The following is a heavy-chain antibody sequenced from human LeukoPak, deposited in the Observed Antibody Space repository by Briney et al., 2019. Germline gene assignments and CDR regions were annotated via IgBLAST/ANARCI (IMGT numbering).Heavy chain of an antibody. CDR2: IYSDNT. Sequence: GGSLRLSCTVSGFTVSSNSMSWVRQAPGKGLEWVSFIYSDNTHYSDSVKGRFTISRDNSKNTLYLQMNSLRAEDTAVYYCARRARCYLPPHDFWGQGTLVTVSS. CDR1: GFTVSSNS. V-gene: IGHV3-53*01. J-gene: IGHJ4*02. CDR3: ARRARCYLPPHDF. D-gene: IGHD2-15*01.